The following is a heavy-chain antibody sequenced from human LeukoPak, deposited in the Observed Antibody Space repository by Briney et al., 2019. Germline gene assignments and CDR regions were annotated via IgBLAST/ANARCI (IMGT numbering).Heavy chain of an antibody. CDR3: ARKVLAVAGAFDI. J-gene: IGHJ3*02. V-gene: IGHV4-59*11. D-gene: IGHD6-19*01. CDR1: GGSFSSHY. Sequence: SETLSLTCTVSGGSFSSHYWSWFRQPPGKGLEWIGYIHYSGNTNQNPFLKSRVTISLDTSKNQFSLKVISVTAADTAVYYCARKVLAVAGAFDIGGQGTMVTVSS. CDR2: IHYSGNT.